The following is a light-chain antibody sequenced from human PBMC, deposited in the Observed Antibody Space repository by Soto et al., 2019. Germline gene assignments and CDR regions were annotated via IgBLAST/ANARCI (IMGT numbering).Light chain of an antibody. CDR1: QGISNF. CDR2: AAS. Sequence: DIQMTQSPSSLCASVGERVTITCRASQGISNFLGWYQQKPGKAPKLLIYAASTLQSGVPSRFSGSGSGTDFTLTISSLQPEDVATYYCQKYHNGPQTCGQGTKGDIK. CDR3: QKYHNGPQT. J-gene: IGKJ1*01. V-gene: IGKV1-27*01.